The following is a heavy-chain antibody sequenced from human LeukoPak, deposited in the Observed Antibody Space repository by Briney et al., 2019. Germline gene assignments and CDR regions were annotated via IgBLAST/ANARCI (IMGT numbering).Heavy chain of an antibody. CDR2: IYYSGST. V-gene: IGHV4-59*08. CDR3: ARLRFTDYYYYGMDV. J-gene: IGHJ6*02. Sequence: SETLSLTCTVSGGSISSYYWSWIRQPPGKGLEGIGYIYYSGSTNYNPSLKSRVTISVDTSKNQFSLKLSSVTAADTAVYYCARLRFTDYYYYGMDVWAKGPRSPSP. CDR1: GGSISSYY. D-gene: IGHD3-10*01.